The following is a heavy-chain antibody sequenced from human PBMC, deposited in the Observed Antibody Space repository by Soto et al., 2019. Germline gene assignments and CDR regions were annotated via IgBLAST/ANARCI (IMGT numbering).Heavy chain of an antibody. J-gene: IGHJ5*02. D-gene: IGHD1-26*01. CDR1: GYTFTSYG. V-gene: IGHV1-18*01. Sequence: QVQLVQSGAEVKKPGASVKVSCKASGYTFTSYGLSWVRQAPGQGLEWMGRISAYNYNTNYAQKLQGRVAMTTDTSASTAYMELRSPRSDDTAVYYCARVVGSLGHWFDPWGQGTLVTVSS. CDR3: ARVVGSLGHWFDP. CDR2: ISAYNYNT.